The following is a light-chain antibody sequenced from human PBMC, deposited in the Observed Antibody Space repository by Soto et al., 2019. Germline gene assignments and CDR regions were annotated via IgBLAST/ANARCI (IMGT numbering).Light chain of an antibody. CDR1: SSDVGGYNY. V-gene: IGLV2-8*01. Sequence: QSVLTQPPSASGSPGQSVTISCTGTSSDVGGYNYVSWYQQHPGKAPKLMIYEVSKRPSGVPDRFSGSKSGNTASLTVSGLQAEDEAAYYCSSYAGSKNRVFGTGTKV. CDR3: SSYAGSKNRV. J-gene: IGLJ1*01. CDR2: EVS.